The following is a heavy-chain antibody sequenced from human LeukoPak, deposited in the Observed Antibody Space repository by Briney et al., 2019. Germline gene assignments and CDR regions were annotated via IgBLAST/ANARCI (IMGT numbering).Heavy chain of an antibody. CDR2: FSGSGGST. D-gene: IGHD1-26*01. Sequence: GGSLRLSCAASGFTFSSYAMSWVRQAPGKGLECISGFSGSGGSTYYADSVKGRFTISGDNAKNTLYLQMNRLRAEDTAVYYCARSGRGGAFDIWGQGTMVTVSS. V-gene: IGHV3-23*01. J-gene: IGHJ3*02. CDR1: GFTFSSYA. CDR3: ARSGRGGAFDI.